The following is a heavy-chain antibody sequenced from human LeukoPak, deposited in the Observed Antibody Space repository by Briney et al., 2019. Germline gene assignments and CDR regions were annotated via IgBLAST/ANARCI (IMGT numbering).Heavy chain of an antibody. CDR3: ARGSPIDFWSGYWYWFDP. CDR2: MNPNSGNT. V-gene: IGHV1-8*01. Sequence: ASVKVSCKASGYTFTSYDINWVRQATGQGLEWMGWMNPNSGNTGYAQKFQGRVTMTRNTSISTAYMKLSSLRSEDTAVYYCARGSPIDFWSGYWYWFDPWGQGTLVTVSS. D-gene: IGHD3-3*01. CDR1: GYTFTSYD. J-gene: IGHJ5*02.